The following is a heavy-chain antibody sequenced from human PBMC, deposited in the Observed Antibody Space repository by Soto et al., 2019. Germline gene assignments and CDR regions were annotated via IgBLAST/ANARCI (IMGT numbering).Heavy chain of an antibody. D-gene: IGHD1-7*01. CDR1: GGSISSYY. V-gene: IGHV4-4*07. CDR2: IYTSGST. J-gene: IGHJ5*02. CDR3: ARALGSYNWKYVWFDP. Sequence: ETLSLSCAVSGGSISSYYWSWIRQPAGKGLEWIGRIYTSGSTNYNPSLKSRVTMSVDTSKNQFSLKLSSVTAADTAVYYCARALGSYNWKYVWFDPWGQGTLVTVSS.